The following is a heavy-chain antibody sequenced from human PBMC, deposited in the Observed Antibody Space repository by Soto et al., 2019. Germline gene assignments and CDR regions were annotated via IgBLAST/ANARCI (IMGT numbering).Heavy chain of an antibody. CDR3: AAEVYAITGGRFDP. Sequence: GGSLRLSCAASGFTFSSYEMNWVRQAPGKGLEWVSYISSSGSTIYYADSVKGRFTISRDNAKNSLYLQMNSLRAEDTAVYYCAAEVYAITGGRFDPWGQGTLVTVSS. J-gene: IGHJ5*02. CDR2: ISSSGSTI. V-gene: IGHV3-48*03. D-gene: IGHD2-8*01. CDR1: GFTFSSYE.